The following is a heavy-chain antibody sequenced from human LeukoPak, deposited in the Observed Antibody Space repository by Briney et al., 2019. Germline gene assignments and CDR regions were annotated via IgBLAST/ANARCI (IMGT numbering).Heavy chain of an antibody. Sequence: ASVKVSCKASRYTFISYTLHWVRQAPGQRLEWMGWINAGNGNTKYSQKFQGRVTITRDTSASTAYMELSSLRSEDTAVYYCARDGGLYCGGDCYFDYWGQGTLVTVSS. D-gene: IGHD2-21*02. CDR2: INAGNGNT. J-gene: IGHJ4*02. V-gene: IGHV1-3*01. CDR1: RYTFISYT. CDR3: ARDGGLYCGGDCYFDY.